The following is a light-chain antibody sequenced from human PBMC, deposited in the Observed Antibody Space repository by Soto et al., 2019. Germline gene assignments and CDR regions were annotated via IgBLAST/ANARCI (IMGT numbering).Light chain of an antibody. V-gene: IGKV3-11*01. CDR2: DAS. CDR3: QQRSNWPLT. CDR1: QSVSIS. J-gene: IGKJ4*01. Sequence: DIVLTQSPATLSLSPGERATLSCRASQSVSISLAWYQQKPGQTPRLLIYDASNRATGIPARFNGSGSGTDFTLTVSSLEPEDFAVYYCQQRSNWPLTFGGGTKVEIK.